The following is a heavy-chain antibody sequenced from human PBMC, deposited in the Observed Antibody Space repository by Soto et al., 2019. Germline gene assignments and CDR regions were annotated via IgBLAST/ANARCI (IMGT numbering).Heavy chain of an antibody. D-gene: IGHD2-2*01. J-gene: IGHJ6*02. V-gene: IGHV3-49*03. CDR2: IRSKAYGGTT. Sequence: PGGSLRLSCTASGFTFGDYAMSWFRQAPGKGLEWVGFIRSKAYGGTTEYAASVKGRFTISRDDSTSIAYLQMNSLKTEDTAVYYCTLVVPAAMDYYYGMDVWGQGTTVTVSS. CDR3: TLVVPAAMDYYYGMDV. CDR1: GFTFGDYA.